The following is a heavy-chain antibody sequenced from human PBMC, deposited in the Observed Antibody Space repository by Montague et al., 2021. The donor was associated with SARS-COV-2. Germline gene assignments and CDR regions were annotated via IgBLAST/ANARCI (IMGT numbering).Heavy chain of an antibody. CDR1: GVSISSYY. D-gene: IGHD2-2*01. Sequence: SETLSLTCTVSGVSISSYYWTWIRQPPGKGLEWIGFIYYSGRTNYNPSLKSRVTISVDTSKNQFSLKLSSVTAADTAVYYCAKQALTRYCTSTTCFGAGFDSWGQGTMVTVS. CDR2: IYYSGRT. V-gene: IGHV4-59*08. J-gene: IGHJ3*02. CDR3: AKQALTRYCTSTTCFGAGFDS.